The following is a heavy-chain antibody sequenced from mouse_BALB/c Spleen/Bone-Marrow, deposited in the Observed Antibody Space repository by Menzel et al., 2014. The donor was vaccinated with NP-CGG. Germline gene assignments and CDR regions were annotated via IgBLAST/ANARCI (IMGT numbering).Heavy chain of an antibody. V-gene: IGHV3-8*02. CDR3: ATGNAMDY. J-gene: IGHJ4*01. D-gene: IGHD4-1*01. CDR1: GDSITSGY. CDR2: ISYSGST. Sequence: EVKLMESGPSLVKPSQTLSLTCSVTGDSITSGYWDWIRTFPGNKLEYMGYISYSGSTYYSPSLKSRISITRDTSKNQYYLQLNSVTTEDTATYYCATGNAMDYWGQGTSVTVSS.